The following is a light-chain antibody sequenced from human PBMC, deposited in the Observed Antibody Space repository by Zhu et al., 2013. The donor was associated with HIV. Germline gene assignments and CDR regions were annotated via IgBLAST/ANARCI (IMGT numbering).Light chain of an antibody. Sequence: EIVLMQSPGSLSLSRGESATLSCRASQTVSYRHIAWYHQKPGQPPRLLLYGSSSRAPGIPERFSGSGSGTDFTLTITGLEPEDFGMYFCQQYADAASPTFGQGTMVEIK. CDR1: QTVSYRH. V-gene: IGKV3-20*01. CDR2: GSS. CDR3: QQYADAASPT. J-gene: IGKJ1*01.